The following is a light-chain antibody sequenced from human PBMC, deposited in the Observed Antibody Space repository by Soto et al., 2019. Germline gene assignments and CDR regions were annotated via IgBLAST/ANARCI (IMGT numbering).Light chain of an antibody. CDR3: QHAHGT. Sequence: DIQMTQSPASLSASVGDRVSITCRASQSIGTFLSWYQQKPGQAPKLLIFSASNLQSGVPSRFSGSGSGTDFTLTISSLQPEDFAAYYCQHAHGTFGQGTRLDIK. V-gene: IGKV1-39*01. CDR1: QSIGTF. J-gene: IGKJ5*01. CDR2: SAS.